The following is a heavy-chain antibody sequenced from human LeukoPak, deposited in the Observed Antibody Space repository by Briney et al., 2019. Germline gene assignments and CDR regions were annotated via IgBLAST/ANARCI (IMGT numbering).Heavy chain of an antibody. CDR1: GFTVSSNY. J-gene: IGHJ3*02. Sequence: GGSLRLSCAASGFTVSSNYMSWVRQAPGKGLEWVSVIYSGGSTYYADSVKGRFTISRDNSKNTLYLQMNSLRAEDTAVYYCAKEWVMGAFDIWGQGTMVTVSS. V-gene: IGHV3-53*01. D-gene: IGHD2-21*01. CDR3: AKEWVMGAFDI. CDR2: IYSGGST.